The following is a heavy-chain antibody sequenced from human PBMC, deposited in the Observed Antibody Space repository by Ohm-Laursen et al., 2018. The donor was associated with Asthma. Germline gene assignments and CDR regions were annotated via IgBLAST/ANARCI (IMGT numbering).Heavy chain of an antibody. Sequence: SLRLSCAASGFTFSSYAMHWVRQAPGKGLEWLAVISYDSSLKYYADSVNGRFTVSRDDFKSTLYLQMNSLRADDTALYYCARDVMDWYSPALDFWGQGSLVTVSS. D-gene: IGHD3/OR15-3a*01. CDR1: GFTFSSYA. CDR3: ARDVMDWYSPALDF. CDR2: ISYDSSLK. J-gene: IGHJ4*02. V-gene: IGHV3-30-3*01.